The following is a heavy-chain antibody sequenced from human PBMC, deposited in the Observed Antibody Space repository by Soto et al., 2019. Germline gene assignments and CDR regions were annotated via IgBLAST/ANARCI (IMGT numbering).Heavy chain of an antibody. Sequence: QVQLVESGGGVVQPGRSLRLSCAASGFTFSSYGMHWVRQAPGKGLEWVAVISYDGSNKYYADSVKGRFTISRDNSKNTLYLQMNSLRAEDTAVYYCAKDYREVLRFLEWLSELPYYFDYWGQGTLVTVSS. CDR1: GFTFSSYG. J-gene: IGHJ4*02. CDR2: ISYDGSNK. V-gene: IGHV3-30*18. CDR3: AKDYREVLRFLEWLSELPYYFDY. D-gene: IGHD3-3*01.